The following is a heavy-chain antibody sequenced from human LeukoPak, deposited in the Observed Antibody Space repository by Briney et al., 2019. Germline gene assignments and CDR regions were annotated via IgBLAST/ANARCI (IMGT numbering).Heavy chain of an antibody. V-gene: IGHV3-30*03. J-gene: IGHJ4*02. CDR2: ISYDGSNK. D-gene: IGHD4-23*01. CDR3: ARDDSGNSGDY. Sequence: GGSLRLSCAASGFTFSSYGMHWVRQAPGKGLEWVAVISYDGSNKYYADSVKGRFTISRDNSKNTLYLQMNSLRAEDTAVYYCARDDSGNSGDYWGQGTLVTVSS. CDR1: GFTFSSYG.